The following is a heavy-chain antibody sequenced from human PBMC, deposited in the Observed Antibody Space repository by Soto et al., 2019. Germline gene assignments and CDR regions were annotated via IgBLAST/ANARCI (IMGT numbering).Heavy chain of an antibody. D-gene: IGHD3-3*01. CDR1: GFTFSSYA. CDR2: ISGSGGST. Sequence: HPGGSLRPSCAASGFTFSSYAMSWVRQAPGQGLEWVSAISGSGGSTYYADSVKGRFTISRDNSKNTLYLQMNSLRAEDTAVYYCAKDQGITIFGVVTILTDFDYWGQGTLVTVSS. J-gene: IGHJ4*02. CDR3: AKDQGITIFGVVTILTDFDY. V-gene: IGHV3-23*01.